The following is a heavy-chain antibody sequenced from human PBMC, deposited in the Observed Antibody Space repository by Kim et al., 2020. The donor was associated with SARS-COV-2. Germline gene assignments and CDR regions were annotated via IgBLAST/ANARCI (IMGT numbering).Heavy chain of an antibody. CDR3: ARGAAAVDY. CDR2: SP. V-gene: IGHV4-39*01. D-gene: IGHD6-13*01. J-gene: IGHJ4*02. Sequence: SPYYNPSSKVRVTISVDTSKNQFSLKLGSVTAADTAVYYCARGAAAVDYWGQGALVTVSS.